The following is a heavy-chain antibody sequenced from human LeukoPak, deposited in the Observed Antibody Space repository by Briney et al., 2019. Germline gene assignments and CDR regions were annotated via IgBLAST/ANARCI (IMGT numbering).Heavy chain of an antibody. Sequence: ASVKVSCKASGYTFTIYYMHWVRQAPGQGLEWMGIINPSGGSTRYAQKFQGRVTMTRDTPTSTVYVELSSVTAADTAVYYCARPLPRVFGVVGAFDIWGQGTMVTVSS. V-gene: IGHV1-46*01. CDR1: GYTFTIYY. CDR3: ARPLPRVFGVVGAFDI. CDR2: INPSGGST. D-gene: IGHD3-3*01. J-gene: IGHJ3*02.